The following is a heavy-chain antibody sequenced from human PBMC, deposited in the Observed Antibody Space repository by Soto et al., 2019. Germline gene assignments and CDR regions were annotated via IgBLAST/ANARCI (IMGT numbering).Heavy chain of an antibody. D-gene: IGHD6-19*01. J-gene: IGHJ3*02. CDR3: ASSGSGWFNAFDI. V-gene: IGHV3-21*01. CDR1: GFTFSSYS. Sequence: GGSLRLSCAASGFTFSSYSMNWVRQAPGKGLEWVSSISSSSSYIYYADSVKGRFTISRDNAKNSLYLQMNSLRAEDTAVYYCASSGSGWFNAFDIWGQGTMVTVSS. CDR2: ISSSSSYI.